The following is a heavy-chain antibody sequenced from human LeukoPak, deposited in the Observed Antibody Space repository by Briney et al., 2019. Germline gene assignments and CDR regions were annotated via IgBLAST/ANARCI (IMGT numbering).Heavy chain of an antibody. CDR1: GGSFSGYY. Sequence: SETLSLTCAVYGGSFSGYYWSWIRQPPGKGLEWIGEINHSGSTNYNPSLKSRVTISVDTSKNQFPLKLSSVTAADTAVYYCAAYSYGYLYYFDYWGQGTLVTVSS. V-gene: IGHV4-34*01. J-gene: IGHJ4*02. CDR2: INHSGST. CDR3: AAYSYGYLYYFDY. D-gene: IGHD5-18*01.